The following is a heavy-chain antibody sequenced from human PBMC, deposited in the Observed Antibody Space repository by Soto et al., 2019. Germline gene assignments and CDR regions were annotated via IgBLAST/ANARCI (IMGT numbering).Heavy chain of an antibody. CDR1: GGSTNSRSDY. D-gene: IGHD3-16*01. CDR3: ARQPRGPGYGERGLYFDY. CDR2: VYYSGST. V-gene: IGHV4-39*01. J-gene: IGHJ4*02. Sequence: PSETLSLTCTVSGGSTNSRSDYFFCIRQPPWKGLEWIGSVYYSGSTHDNPSLQSRVTISVDTSRNQFSLNLISVTAADTAVYFCARQPRGPGYGERGLYFDYWGQGTLVTVSS.